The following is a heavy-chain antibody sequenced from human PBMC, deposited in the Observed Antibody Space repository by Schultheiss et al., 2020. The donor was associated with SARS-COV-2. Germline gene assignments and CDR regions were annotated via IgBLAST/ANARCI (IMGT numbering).Heavy chain of an antibody. D-gene: IGHD6-13*01. Sequence: SETLSLTCTVSGGSISSYYWSWIRQPAGKGLEWIGRIYTSGSTNYNPSLKSRVTMSVDTSKNQFSLKLSSVTAADTAVYYCARIAMDSWAAAGTCWFDPWGQGTLVTVSS. CDR1: GGSISSYY. J-gene: IGHJ5*02. V-gene: IGHV4-4*07. CDR2: IYTSGST. CDR3: ARIAMDSWAAAGTCWFDP.